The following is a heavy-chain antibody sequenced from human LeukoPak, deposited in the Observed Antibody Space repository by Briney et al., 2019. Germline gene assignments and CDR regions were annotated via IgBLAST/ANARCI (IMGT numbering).Heavy chain of an antibody. J-gene: IGHJ4*02. CDR1: GFTFSSYS. V-gene: IGHV3-21*01. CDR3: ARAWHGDSSGYYYFDY. CDR2: ISSSSSYI. Sequence: GGSLRLSCAASGFTFSSYSMNWVRQAPGKGLEWVSSISSSSSYIYYADSVKGRFTISRDNAKNSLYLQMNSLRAEDTAVYYCARAWHGDSSGYYYFDYWGQGTLATVSS. D-gene: IGHD3-22*01.